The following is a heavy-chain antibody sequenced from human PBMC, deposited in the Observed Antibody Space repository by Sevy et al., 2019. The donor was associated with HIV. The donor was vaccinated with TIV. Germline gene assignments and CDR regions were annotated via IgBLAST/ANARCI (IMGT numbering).Heavy chain of an antibody. CDR1: GYTFTDYY. CDR3: ATSGQRSYDVSNAYYPFNY. V-gene: IGHV1-2*02. J-gene: IGHJ4*02. D-gene: IGHD3-3*01. Sequence: ASVKVSCKTSGYTFTDYYIHWVRQAPGQGLEWMGWINPNIGATQYARRFRGRVTLSRDTSINTAYMELSRLRFDDMAVFYCATSGQRSYDVSNAYYPFNYWGQGTLVTVSS. CDR2: INPNIGAT.